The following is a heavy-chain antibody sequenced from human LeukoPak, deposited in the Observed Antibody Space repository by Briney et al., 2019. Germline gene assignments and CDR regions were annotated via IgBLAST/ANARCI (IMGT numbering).Heavy chain of an antibody. J-gene: IGHJ6*02. CDR2: IYYNGNT. CDR1: DGSINSYY. V-gene: IGHV4-59*01. CDR3: ARGRSNYYGMDV. D-gene: IGHD1-26*01. Sequence: LETLSLTCSVSDGSINSYYWNWIRRPPGKELEWIGYIYYNGNTNYSPSLKSRVTMSVDTSKNLFSLKVSSVTAADTAVYYCARGRSNYYGMDVWGQGTTVTVSS.